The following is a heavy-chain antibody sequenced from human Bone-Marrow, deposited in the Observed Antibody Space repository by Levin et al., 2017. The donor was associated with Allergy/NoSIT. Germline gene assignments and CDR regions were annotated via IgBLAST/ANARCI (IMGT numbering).Heavy chain of an antibody. J-gene: IGHJ3*02. CDR2: IKQDGSEK. CDR3: ARDSSGFDDAFDI. CDR1: GFTFSSYW. V-gene: IGHV3-7*01. Sequence: GESLKISCAASGFTFSSYWMSWVRQAPGKGLEWVANIKQDGSEKYYVDSVKGRFTISRDNAKNSLYLQMNSLRAEDTAVYYCARDSSGFDDAFDIWGQGTMVTVSS. D-gene: IGHD3-22*01.